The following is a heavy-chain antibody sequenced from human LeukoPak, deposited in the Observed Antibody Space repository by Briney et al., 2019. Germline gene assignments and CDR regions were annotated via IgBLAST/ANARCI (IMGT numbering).Heavy chain of an antibody. J-gene: IGHJ6*02. CDR2: ISAYNGNT. Sequence: ASVKVSCKASGYTFTSYGISWVPQAPGQGLEGMGWISAYNGNTNYAQKLQGRVTMTTDTSTSTAYMELRSLRSDDTAVYYCARDSTPAVYYYGMDVWGQGTTVTVSS. CDR1: GYTFTSYG. V-gene: IGHV1-18*01. CDR3: ARDSTPAVYYYGMDV.